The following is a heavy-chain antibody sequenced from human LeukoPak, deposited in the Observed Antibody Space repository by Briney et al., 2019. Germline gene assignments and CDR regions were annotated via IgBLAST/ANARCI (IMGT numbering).Heavy chain of an antibody. V-gene: IGHV4-39*07. CDR2: IYYSGST. D-gene: IGHD2-15*01. Sequence: SETLSLTCTVSGGSISSYYWSWIRQPPGKGLEWIGSIYYSGSTYYNPSLKSRVTISVDTSKNQFSLKLSSVTAADTAVYYCASTLGRYCSGGSCYLLPFYYWGQGTLVTVSS. J-gene: IGHJ4*02. CDR1: GGSISSYY. CDR3: ASTLGRYCSGGSCYLLPFYY.